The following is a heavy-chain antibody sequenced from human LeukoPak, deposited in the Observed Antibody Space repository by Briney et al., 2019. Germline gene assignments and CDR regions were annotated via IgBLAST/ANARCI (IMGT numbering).Heavy chain of an antibody. D-gene: IGHD5-18*01. CDR3: AKKPSGYSYGFWGPYYFDY. CDR1: GFTFSSYA. J-gene: IGHJ4*02. V-gene: IGHV3-23*01. Sequence: GGSLRLSCAASGFTFSSYAMSWVRQAPGKGLEWVSAISGSGGSTYYADSVKGRFTISRDNSKNTLYLQMNSLRAEDTAVYYCAKKPSGYSYGFWGPYYFDYWGQGTLVTVSS. CDR2: ISGSGGST.